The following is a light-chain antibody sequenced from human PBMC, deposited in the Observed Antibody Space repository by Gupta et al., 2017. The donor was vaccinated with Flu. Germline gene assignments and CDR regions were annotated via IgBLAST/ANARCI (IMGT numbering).Light chain of an antibody. CDR3: QQYDNLYS. CDR1: QDISNY. J-gene: IGKJ2*03. Sequence: DIQMTQSPSSLSASVGDRVTITCQASQDISNYLNWYQQKPGKAPKLLIYDASNWETGVPSRFSGSGSGTDFTFTISSLQPEDIATYYGQQYDNLYSFGQGTKLEIK. V-gene: IGKV1-33*01. CDR2: DAS.